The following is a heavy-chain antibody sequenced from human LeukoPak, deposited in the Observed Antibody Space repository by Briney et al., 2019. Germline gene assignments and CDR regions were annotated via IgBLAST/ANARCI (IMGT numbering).Heavy chain of an antibody. D-gene: IGHD3-22*01. V-gene: IGHV3-30-3*01. Sequence: PGRSLRLSCAASGFTFSSYAMHWVRQAPGKGLEWVAVISYDGSNKYYADSVKGRFTISRDNSKNTLYLQMNSLRAEDTAVYYCARGTYSWYYYDSSGYPDYWGQGTLVTVSS. CDR3: ARGTYSWYYYDSSGYPDY. CDR1: GFTFSSYA. CDR2: ISYDGSNK. J-gene: IGHJ4*02.